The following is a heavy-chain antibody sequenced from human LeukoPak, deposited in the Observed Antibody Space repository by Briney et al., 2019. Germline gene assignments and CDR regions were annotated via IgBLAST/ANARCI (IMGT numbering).Heavy chain of an antibody. Sequence: SVKVSCKASGGTFSSYAISWVRQAPGQGLEWMGGIIPIFGTANYAQKFQGRVTITTDESTSTAYMELSSLRSEDTAVYYCARDGEGRYYDSSGLYAFDIWGQGTMVTVSS. V-gene: IGHV1-69*05. J-gene: IGHJ3*02. CDR2: IIPIFGTA. D-gene: IGHD3-22*01. CDR3: ARDGEGRYYDSSGLYAFDI. CDR1: GGTFSSYA.